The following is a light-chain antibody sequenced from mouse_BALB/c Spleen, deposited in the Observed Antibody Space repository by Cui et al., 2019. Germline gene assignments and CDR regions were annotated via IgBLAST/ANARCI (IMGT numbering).Light chain of an antibody. Sequence: QIVLTQSPAIMSASPGEKVTITCSASSSVSYMHWFQQKPGTSPKLWIYSTSNLASGVPARFSGSGSGTSYSLTISRIEAEDAATYYCQQRSSYPFTFGSGTKLEIK. J-gene: IGKJ4*01. V-gene: IGKV4-57*01. CDR3: QQRSSYPFT. CDR1: SSVSY. CDR2: STS.